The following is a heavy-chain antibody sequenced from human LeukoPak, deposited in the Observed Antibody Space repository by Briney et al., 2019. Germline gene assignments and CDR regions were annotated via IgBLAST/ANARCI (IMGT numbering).Heavy chain of an antibody. V-gene: IGHV3-23*01. D-gene: IGHD1-14*01. CDR2: ISGSGGST. J-gene: IGHJ4*02. Sequence: GGSLRLSCAAYGFTFSSYAMRWVRQARGKGVEWVSAISGSGGSTYSADSVKGPFTISRDNSNNTLYLQMNSLRAEDTAVYYCAKLISRSEPGADYGGQGTLVAVS. CDR1: GFTFSSYA. CDR3: AKLISRSEPGADY.